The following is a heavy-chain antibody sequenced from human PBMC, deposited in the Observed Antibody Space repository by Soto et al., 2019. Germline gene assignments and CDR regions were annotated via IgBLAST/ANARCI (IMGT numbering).Heavy chain of an antibody. V-gene: IGHV4-34*01. CDR3: ARTMVRGVLDY. CDR2: INHSGST. Sequence: SETLSLTCAVYGGSFSGYYWSWIRQPPGKGLEWIGEINHSGSTNYNPSLKSRVTISVDTSKNQFSLKLSSVTAADTAVYYCARTMVRGVLDYWGQGTLVTVSS. J-gene: IGHJ4*02. CDR1: GGSFSGYY. D-gene: IGHD3-10*01.